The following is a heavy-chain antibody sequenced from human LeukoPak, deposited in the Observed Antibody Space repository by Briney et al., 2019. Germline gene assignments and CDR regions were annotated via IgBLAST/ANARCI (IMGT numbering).Heavy chain of an antibody. CDR1: GFTFRSYG. CDR3: AREGMGTTFSAWFDP. D-gene: IGHD1-7*01. Sequence: PGGSLRLSCAASGFTFRSYGMHWVRQAPGKGLEWVAVVSSDGSIDYYADSLRGRFTVSRDNSKNTMFLQFNTLRPEDTVVYYCAREGMGTTFSAWFDPWGQGTLVTVSS. V-gene: IGHV3-30*03. CDR2: VSSDGSID. J-gene: IGHJ5*02.